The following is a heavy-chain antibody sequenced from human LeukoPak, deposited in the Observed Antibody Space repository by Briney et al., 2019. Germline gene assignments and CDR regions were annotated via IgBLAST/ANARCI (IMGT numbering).Heavy chain of an antibody. CDR3: AKDPRWLQGTSDYYGMDV. CDR1: GFTFSSYA. Sequence: HSGASLRLSCAASGFTFSSYAMSWVRQAPGKGLEWVSAISGSGGSTYYADSVKGRFTISRDNSKNTLYLQMNSLRAEDTAVYYCAKDPRWLQGTSDYYGMDVWGQGTTVTVSS. J-gene: IGHJ6*02. D-gene: IGHD5-24*01. CDR2: ISGSGGST. V-gene: IGHV3-23*01.